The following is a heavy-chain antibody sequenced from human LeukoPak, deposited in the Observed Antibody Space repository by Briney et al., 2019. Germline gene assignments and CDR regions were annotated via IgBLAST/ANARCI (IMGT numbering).Heavy chain of an antibody. CDR3: AREGMNADILTGYQDY. D-gene: IGHD3-9*01. CDR2: ISAYNGNT. CDR1: GYTFTSYG. Sequence: VASVKVSCKASGYTFTSYGISWVRQAPGQGLEWMGWISAYNGNTNYAQKLQGRVTMTTDTSTSTAYMELRSLRSDDTAVYYCAREGMNADILTGYQDYWGQGTLVTVSS. V-gene: IGHV1-18*01. J-gene: IGHJ4*02.